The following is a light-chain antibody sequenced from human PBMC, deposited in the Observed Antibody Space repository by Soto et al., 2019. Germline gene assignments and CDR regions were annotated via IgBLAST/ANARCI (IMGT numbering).Light chain of an antibody. CDR1: QSVSSNY. V-gene: IGKV3-20*01. CDR2: GAS. Sequence: EIVLTQSPGTLSLSPGERATLSCRASQSVSSNYLAWYQQKPGQAPRLLIYGASGRATGIPDRFSGSGSGTDFTLTISRLEPEDFAVYYCQQYSYSPLTFGGGTKVEVK. CDR3: QQYSYSPLT. J-gene: IGKJ4*01.